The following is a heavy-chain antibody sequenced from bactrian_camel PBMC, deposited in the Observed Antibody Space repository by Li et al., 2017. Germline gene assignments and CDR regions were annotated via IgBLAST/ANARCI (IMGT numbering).Heavy chain of an antibody. V-gene: IGHV3-3*01. Sequence: HVQLVESGGGSVQAGGSLRFSCAASQYTYTSNLLGWFRQAPGKKREGVASIAPGSGTTYYTDSVKGRFTISRANDKNTVILQMNSLQPNDTAVYYCAARGLTVRRLCFVGNLWGKGTQVTVS. D-gene: IGHD4*01. CDR1: QYTYTSNL. CDR2: IAPGSGTT. CDR3: AARGLTVRRLCFVGNL. J-gene: IGHJ4*01.